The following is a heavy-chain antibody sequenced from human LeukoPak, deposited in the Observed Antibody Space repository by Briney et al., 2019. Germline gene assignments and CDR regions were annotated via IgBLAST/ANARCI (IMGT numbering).Heavy chain of an antibody. CDR2: IYHSGST. CDR1: GYSISSGYY. CDR3: ARDLSSGWRYYFDY. J-gene: IGHJ4*02. V-gene: IGHV4-38-2*02. D-gene: IGHD6-19*01. Sequence: EPSETLSLTCTVSGYSISSGYYWGWIRQPPGKGLEWIGSIYHSGSTYYNPSLKSRVTISVDTSKNQFSLKLSSVTAADTAVYYCARDLSSGWRYYFDYWGQGTLVTVSS.